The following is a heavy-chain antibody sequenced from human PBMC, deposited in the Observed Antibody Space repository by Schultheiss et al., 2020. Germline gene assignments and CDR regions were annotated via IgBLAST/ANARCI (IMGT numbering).Heavy chain of an antibody. Sequence: SQTLSLTCAVYGGSFSGYYWSWIRQPPGKGLEWIGEINHSGSTNYNPSLKSRVTISVDTSKNQFSLKLSSVTAADTAVYYCARGRIRSAWIQLWYGIDYWGQGTLVTVS. J-gene: IGHJ4*02. V-gene: IGHV4-34*01. CDR1: GGSFSGYY. CDR2: INHSGST. D-gene: IGHD5-18*01. CDR3: ARGRIRSAWIQLWYGIDY.